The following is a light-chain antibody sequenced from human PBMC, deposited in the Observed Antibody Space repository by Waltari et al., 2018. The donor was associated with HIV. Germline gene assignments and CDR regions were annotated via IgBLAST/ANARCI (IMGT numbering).Light chain of an antibody. CDR2: GSS. CDR3: QQYGRSSWT. J-gene: IGKJ1*01. V-gene: IGKV3-20*01. Sequence: EIVLTQSPGTLSLSPGGRATLSCRASQSISNSQLAWYQQKPGQAPRLRIYGSSSRATGIPDRFGGSGSGTDFTLTISRLEPEDFAVYYCQQYGRSSWTFGQGTKVEIQ. CDR1: QSISNSQ.